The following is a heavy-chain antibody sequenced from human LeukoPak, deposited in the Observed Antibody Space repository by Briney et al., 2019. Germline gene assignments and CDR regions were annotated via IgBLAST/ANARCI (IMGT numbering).Heavy chain of an antibody. Sequence: GGSLRLSCVASGFTFSDYWMSWVRQAPGKGLEWVANIKSDESERFFLDSVKGRFTISRDNAKNSVYLQMSSLRAEDTGVYYCGRVRTYGGYCLDYWGQGTLVTVSS. CDR1: GFTFSDYW. CDR3: GRVRTYGGYCLDY. D-gene: IGHD5-12*01. J-gene: IGHJ4*02. CDR2: IKSDESER. V-gene: IGHV3-7*01.